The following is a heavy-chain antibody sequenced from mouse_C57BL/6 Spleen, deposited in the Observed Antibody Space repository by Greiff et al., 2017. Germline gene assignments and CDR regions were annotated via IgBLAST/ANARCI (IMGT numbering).Heavy chain of an antibody. CDR3: ARHGFYYAMDY. V-gene: IGHV1-63*01. CDR1: GYTFTNYW. Sequence: VQLHQSGAELVRPGTSVKMSCKASGYTFTNYWIGWAKQRPGHGLEWIGDIYPGGGYTNYNEKFKGKATLTADKSSSTAYMQFSSLTSEDSAIYYCARHGFYYAMDYWGQGTSVTVSS. CDR2: IYPGGGYT. J-gene: IGHJ4*01.